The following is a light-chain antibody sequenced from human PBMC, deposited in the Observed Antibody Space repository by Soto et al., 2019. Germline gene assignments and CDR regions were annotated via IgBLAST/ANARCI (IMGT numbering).Light chain of an antibody. Sequence: QSALAQPPSASGSPGQSVTIPCTGTSSDVGGYDHVSWYQQHPGKAPKLMIYEGTKRPAGVPDRFSGSKSGNTASLTVSGLQAEDEADYYCSSDAGNSNYVFGTGTKVTVL. J-gene: IGLJ1*01. CDR2: EGT. CDR3: SSDAGNSNYV. V-gene: IGLV2-8*01. CDR1: SSDVGGYDH.